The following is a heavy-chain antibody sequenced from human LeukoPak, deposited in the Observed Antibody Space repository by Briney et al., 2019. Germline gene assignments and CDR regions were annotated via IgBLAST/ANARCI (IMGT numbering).Heavy chain of an antibody. J-gene: IGHJ4*02. CDR1: GYTFTGYY. V-gene: IGHV1-18*04. Sequence: ASVKVSCKASGYTFTGYYMHWVRQAPGQGLEWMGWISAYNGNTNYAQKLQGRVTMTTDTSTSTAYMELRSLRSDDTAVYYCAASSGGDYFDYWGQGTLVTVSS. CDR2: ISAYNGNT. CDR3: AASSGGDYFDY. D-gene: IGHD2-15*01.